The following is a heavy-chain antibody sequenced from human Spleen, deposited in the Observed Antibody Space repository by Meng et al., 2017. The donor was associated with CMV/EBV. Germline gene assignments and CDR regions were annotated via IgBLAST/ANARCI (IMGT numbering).Heavy chain of an antibody. Sequence: ASVKVFCMASVYTFTGYYMHWVRQAPGQGLEWMGWINPNSGGTNYAQKFQGRVTMTRDTSISTAYMELSRLRSDDTAVYYCARVIVVVPAVLHYGMDVWGQGTTVTVSS. V-gene: IGHV1-2*02. CDR1: VYTFTGYY. D-gene: IGHD2-2*01. CDR3: ARVIVVVPAVLHYGMDV. CDR2: INPNSGGT. J-gene: IGHJ6*02.